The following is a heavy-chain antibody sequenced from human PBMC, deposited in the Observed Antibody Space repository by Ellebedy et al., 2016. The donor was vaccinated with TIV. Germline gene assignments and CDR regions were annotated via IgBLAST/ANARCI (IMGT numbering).Heavy chain of an antibody. J-gene: IGHJ3*01. V-gene: IGHV3-23*01. Sequence: GESLKISXAASRFTFSSYAMSWVRQAPGKGLEWVSIISGSGDITYYADSVKGRFTISRDNSKSTVFLQMNSLRAEDTAVYYCAKDREYSSYYYMGDGAFDFWGQGTVVTVSS. D-gene: IGHD6-6*01. CDR2: ISGSGDIT. CDR1: RFTFSSYA. CDR3: AKDREYSSYYYMGDGAFDF.